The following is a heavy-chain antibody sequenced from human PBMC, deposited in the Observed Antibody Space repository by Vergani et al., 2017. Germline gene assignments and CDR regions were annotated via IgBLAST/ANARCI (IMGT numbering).Heavy chain of an antibody. D-gene: IGHD6-13*01. Sequence: QVQLVQSGAEVKKPGASVKVSCKASGYTFTGYYMHWVRQAPGQGLEWMGWINPNSGGTNYAQKFQGRVTMTRDTSISTAYMELSRLRSDDTAVYYCAKVFEQDIAAAGPFDYWGQGTLVTVSS. J-gene: IGHJ4*02. CDR2: INPNSGGT. V-gene: IGHV1-2*02. CDR1: GYTFTGYY. CDR3: AKVFEQDIAAAGPFDY.